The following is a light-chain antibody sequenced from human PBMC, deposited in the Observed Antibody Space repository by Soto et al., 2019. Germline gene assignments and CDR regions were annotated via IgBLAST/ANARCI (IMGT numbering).Light chain of an antibody. CDR3: QQYKSYST. J-gene: IGKJ1*01. V-gene: IGKV1-5*03. Sequence: DIQMTQSPSTLSASVGDRVTITCRASQSISSWLAWYQQKPGKAPKLLIYKASNLEGGVPSRFSGSGSGTEFTLTISSLQPDDFATYYCQQYKSYSTFGQGTKVDIK. CDR1: QSISSW. CDR2: KAS.